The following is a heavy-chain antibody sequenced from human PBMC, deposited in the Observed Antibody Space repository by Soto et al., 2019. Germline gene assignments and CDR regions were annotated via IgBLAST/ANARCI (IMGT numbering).Heavy chain of an antibody. J-gene: IGHJ4*02. CDR2: IKQDGSEK. V-gene: IGHV3-7*01. D-gene: IGHD3-3*01. CDR3: ARDWCGRITIFGGVSRSPAGDDY. CDR1: GFTFSSYW. Sequence: EVQLVESGGGLVQPGGSLRLSCAASGFTFSSYWMSWVRQAPGKGLEWVANIKQDGSEKYYVDSVKGRFTISRDNAKNSLYLQRNSQRAEDTAVDYCARDWCGRITIFGGVSRSPAGDDYWGQGTLVTVSS.